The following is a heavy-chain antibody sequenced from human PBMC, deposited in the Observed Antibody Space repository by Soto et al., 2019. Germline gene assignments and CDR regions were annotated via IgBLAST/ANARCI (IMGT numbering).Heavy chain of an antibody. Sequence: SETLSLTCTVSGGSISSYYWSWVRQPPGKGLEWIGYIYYSGSTNYNPSLKSRVTISVDTSKNQFSLKLSSVTAADTAVYYCARGWVPWFGYWGQGTLVTVSS. J-gene: IGHJ4*02. CDR3: ARGWVPWFGY. D-gene: IGHD3-10*01. V-gene: IGHV4-59*01. CDR1: GGSISSYY. CDR2: IYYSGST.